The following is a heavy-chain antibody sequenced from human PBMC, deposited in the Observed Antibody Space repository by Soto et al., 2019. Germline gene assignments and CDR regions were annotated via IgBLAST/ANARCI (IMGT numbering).Heavy chain of an antibody. CDR2: ISSSSSTI. CDR1: GFTFSSYA. Sequence: GGSLRLSCAASGFTFSSYAMSWVRQAPGKGLEWVSYISSSSSTIYYADSVKGRFTISRDNAKNPLYLQMNSLRDEDTAVYYCARDGGVQGITIFGVVPDVFDIWGQGTMVTVSS. V-gene: IGHV3-48*02. J-gene: IGHJ3*02. D-gene: IGHD3-3*01. CDR3: ARDGGVQGITIFGVVPDVFDI.